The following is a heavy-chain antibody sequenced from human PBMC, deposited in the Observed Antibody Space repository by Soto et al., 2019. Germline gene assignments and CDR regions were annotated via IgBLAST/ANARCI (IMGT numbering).Heavy chain of an antibody. Sequence: QVQLVESGGGVVQPGRFLRLSCAAAGFTFSSYGMYWVRQAPGKGLEWVAGIWFDGNNKNYADSVKGRFTISRDNSNNTLYLQMNSLRAEDTAFYYCARDQGRPMTFFMDVWGKGTTVTVSS. CDR1: GFTFSSYG. D-gene: IGHD2-21*02. CDR3: ARDQGRPMTFFMDV. J-gene: IGHJ6*03. CDR2: IWFDGNNK. V-gene: IGHV3-33*01.